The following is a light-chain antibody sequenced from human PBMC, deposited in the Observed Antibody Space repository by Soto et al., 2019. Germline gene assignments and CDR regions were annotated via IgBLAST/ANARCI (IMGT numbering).Light chain of an antibody. Sequence: EIVLTQSPGTLSLSPGERATLSCRASQSVSSSYLAWYQQKPGQAPRLLIYGASSRATGIPDRFSGSGSGTDFNLTISRLEPEDFAGYYCRQYGSSPPYTFGQGTKLEIK. V-gene: IGKV3-20*01. CDR1: QSVSSSY. CDR2: GAS. J-gene: IGKJ2*01. CDR3: RQYGSSPPYT.